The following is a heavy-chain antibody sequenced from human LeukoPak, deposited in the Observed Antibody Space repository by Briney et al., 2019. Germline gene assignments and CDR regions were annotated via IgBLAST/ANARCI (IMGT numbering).Heavy chain of an antibody. CDR2: IYYSGST. Sequence: SETLSLTCTVSGGSISSHYWSRIRQPPGKGLEWIGYIYYSGSTNYNPSLKSRVTISVDTSKNQFSLKLSSVTAADTAVYYCARDLLSCIAAPCDDYWGQGTLVTVSS. CDR1: GGSISSHY. D-gene: IGHD6-6*01. CDR3: ARDLLSCIAAPCDDY. J-gene: IGHJ4*02. V-gene: IGHV4-59*11.